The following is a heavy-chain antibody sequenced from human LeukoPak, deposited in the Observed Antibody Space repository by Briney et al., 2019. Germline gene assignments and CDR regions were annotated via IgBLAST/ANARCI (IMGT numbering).Heavy chain of an antibody. CDR3: AKDAEYSSSSPYFDY. Sequence: GALRLSCAASGFTFSSYGMHWVRQAPGKGLGWVAFIRYDGSNKYYADSVKGRFTISRDNSKNTLYLQMNSLRAEDTAVYYCAKDAEYSSSSPYFDYWGQGTLVTVSS. J-gene: IGHJ4*02. CDR1: GFTFSSYG. D-gene: IGHD6-6*01. CDR2: IRYDGSNK. V-gene: IGHV3-30*02.